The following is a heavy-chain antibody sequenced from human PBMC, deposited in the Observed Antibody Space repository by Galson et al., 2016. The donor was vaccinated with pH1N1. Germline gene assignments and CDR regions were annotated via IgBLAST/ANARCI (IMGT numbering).Heavy chain of an antibody. J-gene: IGHJ4*02. Sequence: SLRLSCAASGFTFTSYAMHWVRQAPGKGLEWVAVILYDGTNAYYADSVKGRFTISRDKTQSTVYLQMNSLRTEDTACYYCARDSEYSGHEGFHWAQGTLVIVSS. CDR1: GFTFTSYA. CDR2: ILYDGTNA. V-gene: IGHV3-30*04. D-gene: IGHD5-12*01. CDR3: ARDSEYSGHEGFH.